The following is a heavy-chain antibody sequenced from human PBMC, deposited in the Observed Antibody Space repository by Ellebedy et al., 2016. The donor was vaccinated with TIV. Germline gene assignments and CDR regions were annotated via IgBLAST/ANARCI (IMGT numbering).Heavy chain of an antibody. CDR1: GYTFTSYY. CDR2: INPTTGNS. V-gene: IGHV1-46*01. CDR3: ARGDNYYYDSSGYYYTY. Sequence: ASAKVSCKASGYTFTSYYFYWVRQAPGQGLEWMGIINPTTGNSNYAQKFQGRVTMTRDTSTSTVYMELSSLRSEETAVYYCARGDNYYYDSSGYYYTYWGQGTLVTVSS. D-gene: IGHD3-22*01. J-gene: IGHJ4*02.